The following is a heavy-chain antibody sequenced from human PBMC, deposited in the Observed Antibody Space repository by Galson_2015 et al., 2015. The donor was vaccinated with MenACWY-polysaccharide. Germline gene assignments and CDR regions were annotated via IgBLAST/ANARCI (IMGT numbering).Heavy chain of an antibody. CDR3: ARDRGSYDAYDI. CDR1: GFTFSTYE. J-gene: IGHJ3*02. V-gene: IGHV3-48*03. D-gene: IGHD5-18*01. Sequence: SLRLSCAASGFTFSTYEMNWVRQSPEKGLQWIAYISGGGAMENNRDSVKGRCNLARGNAQDSLYLEMNSLTAEDTGLYYCARDRGSYDAYDIWGQGTVVTVSS. CDR2: ISGGGAME.